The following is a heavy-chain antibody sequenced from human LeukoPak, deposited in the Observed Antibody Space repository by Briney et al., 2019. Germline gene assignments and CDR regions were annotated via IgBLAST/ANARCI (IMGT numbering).Heavy chain of an antibody. CDR1: GFTFSSYA. CDR3: AKDRLAVAGYYFDY. Sequence: GGSLRLSCAASGFTFSSYAMSWVRQAPRKGLEWVSAISGSGGSTNYADSVKGRFTISSDNSKNTLYLQRNSLRAADTAVYYCAKDRLAVAGYYFDYWGQGTLVTVSS. V-gene: IGHV3-23*01. CDR2: ISGSGGST. D-gene: IGHD6-19*01. J-gene: IGHJ4*02.